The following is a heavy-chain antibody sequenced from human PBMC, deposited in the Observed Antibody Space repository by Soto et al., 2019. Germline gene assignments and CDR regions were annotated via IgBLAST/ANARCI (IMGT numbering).Heavy chain of an antibody. D-gene: IGHD5-12*01. Sequence: GGSLRPSLPASDFPFSGNPLSWFRQAPGKGLEWVSAISGSGGSTYYADSVKGGFTRSSDNSKNTLYLQINSLRAEDTDVYYCAKDRRAYSGYDWGFDYWGQGTMVTVSS. CDR1: DFPFSGNP. J-gene: IGHJ4*02. CDR2: ISGSGGST. V-gene: IGHV3-23*01. CDR3: AKDRRAYSGYDWGFDY.